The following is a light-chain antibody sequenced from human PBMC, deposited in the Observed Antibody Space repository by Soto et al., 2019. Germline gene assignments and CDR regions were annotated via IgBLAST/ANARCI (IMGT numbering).Light chain of an antibody. Sequence: EIVMTQSPATLSVSPGQRATLSCRASQSVSSNLAWYQQKPGQAPRLLIYGASTRATAIPVRFSGSGSGTEFTLTISSLQSEDFAVYYCQQYNKWPPWTFGQGTKVEI. J-gene: IGKJ1*01. CDR3: QQYNKWPPWT. V-gene: IGKV3-15*01. CDR2: GAS. CDR1: QSVSSN.